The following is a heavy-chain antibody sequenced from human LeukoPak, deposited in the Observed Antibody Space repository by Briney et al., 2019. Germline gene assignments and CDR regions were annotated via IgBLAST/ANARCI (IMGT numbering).Heavy chain of an antibody. CDR1: GFTFSNNG. D-gene: IGHD3-10*02. Sequence: GGSLRLSCAASGFTFSNNGIHWVRQAPGKGLEWVSYISSSGSTIYYADSVKGRFTISRDNAKNSLYLQMNSLRAEDTAVYYCAELGITMIGGVWGKGTTVTISS. J-gene: IGHJ6*04. CDR3: AELGITMIGGV. CDR2: ISSSGSTI. V-gene: IGHV3-48*04.